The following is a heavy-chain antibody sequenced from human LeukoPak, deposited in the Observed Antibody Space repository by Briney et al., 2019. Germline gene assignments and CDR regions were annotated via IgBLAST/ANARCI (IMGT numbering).Heavy chain of an antibody. Sequence: GGSLRLSCAASGFTFSSYWMHWVRQAPGKGLVWVSRINSDGSSTSYADSVKGRFTISRDNAKNSLYLQMNSLRAEDTAVYYCAREGRGYDPNDYWGQGTLVTVSS. D-gene: IGHD5-12*01. V-gene: IGHV3-74*01. CDR1: GFTFSSYW. J-gene: IGHJ4*02. CDR2: INSDGSST. CDR3: AREGRGYDPNDY.